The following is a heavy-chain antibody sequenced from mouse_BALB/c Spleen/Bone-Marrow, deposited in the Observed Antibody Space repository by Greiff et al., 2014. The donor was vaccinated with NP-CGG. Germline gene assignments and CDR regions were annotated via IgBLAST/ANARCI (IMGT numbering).Heavy chain of an antibody. CDR1: GYTFTSYV. CDR3: ESHNWDYAMDY. Sequence: EVKLMESGPELVKPGASVKMSCKASGYTFTSYVMHWVKQKPGQGLEWIGYIDPYNDGTKYNEKFKGKATLTSDKSSSTAYMELSSLTSGDSAVYYCESHNWDYAMDYWGQGTSVTVSS. J-gene: IGHJ4*01. V-gene: IGHV1-14*01. CDR2: IDPYNDGT. D-gene: IGHD4-1*02.